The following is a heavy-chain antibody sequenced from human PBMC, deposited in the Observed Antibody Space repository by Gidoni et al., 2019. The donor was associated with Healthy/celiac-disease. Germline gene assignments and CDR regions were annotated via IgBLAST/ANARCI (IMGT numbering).Heavy chain of an antibody. CDR3: ARDYRGYYDSSGYYHVDEYGMDV. D-gene: IGHD3-22*01. CDR2: IYTSWST. V-gene: IGHV4-4*07. CDR1: GGSISSYY. Sequence: QVQLQESGPGLVKPSETLSLTCTVSGGSISSYYWSWIRQPAGKELEWIGRIYTSWSTNYNPSLKSRVTMSVDTSKNQFSLKLSSVTAADTAVYYCARDYRGYYDSSGYYHVDEYGMDVWGQGTTVTVSS. J-gene: IGHJ6*02.